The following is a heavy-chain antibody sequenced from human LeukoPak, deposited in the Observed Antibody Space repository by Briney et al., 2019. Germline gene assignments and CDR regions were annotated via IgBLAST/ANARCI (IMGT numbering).Heavy chain of an antibody. V-gene: IGHV1-69*13. D-gene: IGHD5-18*01. J-gene: IGHJ4*02. CDR1: GGTFSSYA. CDR3: VRGDLGRRGYSYGVDY. CDR2: IIPIFGTA. Sequence: GASVKVSCKASGGTFSSYAISWVRQAPGQGLEWMGGIIPIFGTANYAQKFQGRVRITADESTSTAYMRLSSLRSEDKAVYYCVRGDLGRRGYSYGVDYWGQGTLGTVSS.